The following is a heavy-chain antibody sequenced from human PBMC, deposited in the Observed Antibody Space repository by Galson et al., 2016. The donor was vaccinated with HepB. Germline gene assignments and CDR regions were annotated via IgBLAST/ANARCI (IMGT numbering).Heavy chain of an antibody. J-gene: IGHJ5*02. CDR2: INHNGGS. V-gene: IGHV4-34*01. CDR3: ARRPWAARGWFDP. CDR1: GGSFSAYY. D-gene: IGHD6-6*01. Sequence: SETLSLTCAVSGGSFSAYYWSWIRQPPGKGLEWIGEINHNGGSTYNPSLKSRVTISVDNSKNQFSLKLTSVTAADTAVYYCARRPWAARGWFDPWGQGTLVTVSS.